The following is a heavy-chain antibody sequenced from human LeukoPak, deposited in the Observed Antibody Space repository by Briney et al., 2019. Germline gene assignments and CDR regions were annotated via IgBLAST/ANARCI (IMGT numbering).Heavy chain of an antibody. CDR2: ISWNSGST. CDR3: AKDFNGVYYRRLLDY. CDR1: GFTFDDYA. D-gene: IGHD3-22*01. Sequence: GGSLRLSCAASGFTFDDYAMHWVRQAPGKGLEWVSGISWNSGSTYYADSVKGRFTISRDNSKNTLYLQMNSLRAEDTAVYYCAKDFNGVYYRRLLDYWGQGTLVTVSS. V-gene: IGHV3-23*01. J-gene: IGHJ4*02.